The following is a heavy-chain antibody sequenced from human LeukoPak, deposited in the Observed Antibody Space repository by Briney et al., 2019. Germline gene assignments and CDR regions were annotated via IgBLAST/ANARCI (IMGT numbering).Heavy chain of an antibody. CDR1: GFTFSSYA. CDR2: ISYDGSNK. D-gene: IGHD3-10*02. V-gene: IGHV3-30*04. CDR3: ARGTMFPYYFDY. Sequence: GRPLRLSCAASGFTFSSYAMHWVRQAPGKGLEWVAFISYDGSNKYYADSVKGRFTISRDNSKNTLYLQMNSLRAEDTAVYYCARGTMFPYYFDYWGQGTLVTVSS. J-gene: IGHJ4*02.